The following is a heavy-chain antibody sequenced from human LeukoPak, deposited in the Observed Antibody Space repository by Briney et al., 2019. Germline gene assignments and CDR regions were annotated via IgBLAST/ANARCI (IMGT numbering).Heavy chain of an antibody. CDR3: AVYYYDSSGWLD. V-gene: IGHV3-30-3*01. CDR2: ISYDGSNK. J-gene: IGHJ4*02. CDR1: GFTFSSYA. Sequence: GGSLRLSCAASGFTFSSYAMHWVRQAPGKGLEWVAVISYDGSNKYYADSVKGRFTISRDNSKNTLYLQMNSLRSEDTAVYYCAVYYYDSSGWLDWGQGTLVTVSS. D-gene: IGHD3-22*01.